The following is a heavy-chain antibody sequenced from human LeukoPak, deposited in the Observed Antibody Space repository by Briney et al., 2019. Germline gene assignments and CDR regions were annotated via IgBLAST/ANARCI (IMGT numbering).Heavy chain of an antibody. CDR2: IYHSGST. J-gene: IGHJ5*02. CDR1: GVSISSSNW. CDR3: ARGVAAAGPRRWFDH. V-gene: IGHV4-4*02. Sequence: SGTLSLTCAVSGVSISSSNWWSWVRQPPGDGLEWIGEIYHSGSTNYNPSLKSRVTISVDKSKNQFSLKLSSVTAADTAVYYCARGVAAAGPRRWFDHWGQGTLVTVTS. D-gene: IGHD6-13*01.